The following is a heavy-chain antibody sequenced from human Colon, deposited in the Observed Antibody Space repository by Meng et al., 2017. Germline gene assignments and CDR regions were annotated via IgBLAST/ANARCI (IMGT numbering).Heavy chain of an antibody. CDR1: EYTFTSYD. CDR3: ARVEVGITSGDY. V-gene: IGHV1-8*01. CDR2: MNPNSGNT. D-gene: IGHD1-26*01. Sequence: QWQLWQAGTEVKTPGASVKASCKASEYTFTSYDINWVRQATGQGLEWMGWMNPNSGNTGYAQKFQGRVTMTRNTAISTAYMELSRLRSEDTAVYYCARVEVGITSGDYWGQGTLVTVSS. J-gene: IGHJ4*02.